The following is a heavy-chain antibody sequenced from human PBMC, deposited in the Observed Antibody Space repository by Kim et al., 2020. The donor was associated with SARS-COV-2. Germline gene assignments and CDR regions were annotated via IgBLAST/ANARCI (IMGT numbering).Heavy chain of an antibody. J-gene: IGHJ4*02. Sequence: GGSLRLSCTVSGFTFSDYAMSWVRQAPGKGLGWVSAIGLSDDDTYYADSVKGRYTISRDNSKNTVHLQMNSLRAEDTAVYYCVKEKGGLPSFDYWGQGTLVAVSS. CDR1: GFTFSDYA. V-gene: IGHV3-23*01. CDR3: VKEKGGLPSFDY. CDR2: IGLSDDDT. D-gene: IGHD3-16*01.